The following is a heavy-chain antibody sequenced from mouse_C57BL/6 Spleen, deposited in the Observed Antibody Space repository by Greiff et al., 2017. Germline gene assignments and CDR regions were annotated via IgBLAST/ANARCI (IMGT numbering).Heavy chain of an antibody. J-gene: IGHJ4*01. CDR3: ARLGFGYAMDY. CDR2: IDPSDSET. CDR1: GYTFTSYW. Sequence: QVQLQQPGAELVRPGSSVKLSCKASGYTFTSYWMHWVKQRPIQGLEWIGNIDPSDSETHYNQKFKDKDTLTVDKSSSTAYMQLSSLTSEDSAVYYCARLGFGYAMDYWGQGTSVTVSS. V-gene: IGHV1-52*01.